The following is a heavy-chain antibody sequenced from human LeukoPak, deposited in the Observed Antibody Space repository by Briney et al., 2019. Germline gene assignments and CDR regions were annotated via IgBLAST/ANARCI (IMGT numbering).Heavy chain of an antibody. CDR3: AGSAPWDN. CDR1: GSTFSNYG. J-gene: IGHJ4*02. Sequence: GSLRLSCAASGSTFSNYGMHWVRQSPGQGLEWVAVVSYEGRTQYYADSVKGRFTISRDNAKNSLYLQMNNLRDEDTAVYFCAGSAPWDNWGQGTLVTVSS. V-gene: IGHV3-30*03. CDR2: VSYEGRTQ.